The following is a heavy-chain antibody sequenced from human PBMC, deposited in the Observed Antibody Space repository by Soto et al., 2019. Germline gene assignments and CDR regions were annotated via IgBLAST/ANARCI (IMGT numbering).Heavy chain of an antibody. J-gene: IGHJ4*02. CDR1: GFTFRSYG. CDR2: IWYDGSKK. V-gene: IGHV3-33*01. CDR3: ARDLTAAAVPDFDY. D-gene: IGHD6-13*01. Sequence: GGSLRLSCAASGFTFRSYGLHWVRQAPGKGMEWVAVIWYDGSKKYYGDSVKGRFTISRDDSKNTLYLQMNSLRVEDTAVYYCARDLTAAAVPDFDYWGQGTLVTVSS.